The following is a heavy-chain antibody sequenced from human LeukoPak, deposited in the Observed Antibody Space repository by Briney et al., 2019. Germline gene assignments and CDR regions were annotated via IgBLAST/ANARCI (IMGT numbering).Heavy chain of an antibody. J-gene: IGHJ4*02. Sequence: SETLSLTCTVSGGSISSYYWSWIRQPPGKGLEWIGYIYHTGSTIYNPSLKSRVTISVDTSKNQFSLKLSSVTAADTAVYYCARVVKTDYYDSRGDPDYWGQGTLVTVSS. CDR1: GGSISSYY. CDR2: IYHTGST. CDR3: ARVVKTDYYDSRGDPDY. V-gene: IGHV4-59*01. D-gene: IGHD3-22*01.